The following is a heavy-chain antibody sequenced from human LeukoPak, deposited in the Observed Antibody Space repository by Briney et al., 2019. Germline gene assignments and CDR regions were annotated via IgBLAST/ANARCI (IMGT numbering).Heavy chain of an antibody. D-gene: IGHD2-2*03. J-gene: IGHJ5*02. CDR2: MNPNSGNT. V-gene: IGHV1-8*01. Sequence: ASVKVSCKASGYTFTNYDINWVRQATGQGPEWMGWMNPNSGNTGYAQKFQGRVTMTRDTSITTAYMEVSSLRSEDTAVYYCARQDIAMDPWGQGTLVTVSS. CDR3: ARQDIAMDP. CDR1: GYTFTNYD.